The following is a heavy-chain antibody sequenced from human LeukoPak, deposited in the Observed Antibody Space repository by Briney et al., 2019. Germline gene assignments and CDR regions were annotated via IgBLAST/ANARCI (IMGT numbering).Heavy chain of an antibody. Sequence: GGSLRLSCAASGFTFSTYAMSWVRQAPGKGLEWVSAISPSGGSTYYADSVKGRSTISRDNSKNTLYLQMNSLRAGDTAVYYCAKSASGWYSGREYPFDYWGQGTLDTVSS. CDR1: GFTFSTYA. CDR2: ISPSGGST. D-gene: IGHD6-19*01. J-gene: IGHJ4*02. V-gene: IGHV3-23*01. CDR3: AKSASGWYSGREYPFDY.